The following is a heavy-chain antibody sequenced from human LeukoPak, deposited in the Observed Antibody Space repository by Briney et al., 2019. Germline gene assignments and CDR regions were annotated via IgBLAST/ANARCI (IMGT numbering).Heavy chain of an antibody. J-gene: IGHJ4*02. CDR2: ICYSGSS. CDR1: GGSISSGDHY. Sequence: SETLSLTCTVSGGSISSGDHYWSWIRQSPGKGLEWIGHICYSGSSYYNPSLKSRVSMSIDTSKSQFSLKLSSVTAADTAVYYCARVDRGSGSYYSFFDYWGQGTLVTVSS. CDR3: ARVDRGSGSYYSFFDY. V-gene: IGHV4-30-4*01. D-gene: IGHD3-10*01.